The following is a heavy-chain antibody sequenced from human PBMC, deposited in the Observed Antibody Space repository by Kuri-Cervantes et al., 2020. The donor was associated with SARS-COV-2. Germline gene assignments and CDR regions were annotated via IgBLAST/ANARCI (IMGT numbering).Heavy chain of an antibody. J-gene: IGHJ5*02. CDR2: IYYSGST. V-gene: IGHV4-59*01. Sequence: GSLRLSCTVSGGSISSYYWSWIRQPPGKGLEWIGYIYYSGSTNYNPSLKSRVTISVDTSKNQFSLKLSSVTAADTAVYFCARRTRNWFDPWGQGTLVTVSS. D-gene: IGHD3-3*01. CDR3: ARRTRNWFDP. CDR1: GGSISSYY.